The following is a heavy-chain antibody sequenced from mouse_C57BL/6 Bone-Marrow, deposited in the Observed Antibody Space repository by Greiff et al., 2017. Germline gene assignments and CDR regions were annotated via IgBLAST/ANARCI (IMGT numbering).Heavy chain of an antibody. CDR3: ARGVPYYAMDY. CDR2: IYPGGGYT. CDR1: GYTFTNYW. J-gene: IGHJ4*01. V-gene: IGHV1-63*01. Sequence: VNVVESGAELVRPGTSVKMSCKASGYTFTNYWIGWAKQRPGHGLEWIGDIYPGGGYTNYNEKFKGKATLTADKSSSTAYMQFSSLTSEDSAIYYCARGVPYYAMDYWGQGTSVTVSS.